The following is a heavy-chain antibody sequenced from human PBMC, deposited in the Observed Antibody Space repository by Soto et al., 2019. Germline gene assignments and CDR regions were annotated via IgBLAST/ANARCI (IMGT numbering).Heavy chain of an antibody. V-gene: IGHV1-69*06. CDR2: IIPIFGTA. J-gene: IGHJ5*02. Sequence: SVKVSCKASGGTFSSYAISLVRQAPGQWLEWMGGIIPIFGTANYAQKFQGRVTITADKSTSTAYMELSSLRSEDTAVYYCARERTSSTYYDFWSGYFRWFDPWGQGTLVTVSS. CDR3: ARERTSSTYYDFWSGYFRWFDP. D-gene: IGHD3-3*01. CDR1: GGTFSSYA.